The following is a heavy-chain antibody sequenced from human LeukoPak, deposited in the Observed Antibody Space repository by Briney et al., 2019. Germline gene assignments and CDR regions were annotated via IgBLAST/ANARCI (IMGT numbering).Heavy chain of an antibody. V-gene: IGHV4-59*08. CDR1: GGSISSYY. CDR2: IYYSGST. D-gene: IGHD5-18*01. Sequence: MPSETLSLTCTVSGGSISSYYWSWIRQPPGKGLEWIGYIYYSGSTNYNPSLKSPVTISVDTSKNQFSLKLSSVTAADTADYYWGGGGGRGYSYVTFDYWGQGTLVTVSS. CDR3: GGGGGRGYSYVTFDY. J-gene: IGHJ4*02.